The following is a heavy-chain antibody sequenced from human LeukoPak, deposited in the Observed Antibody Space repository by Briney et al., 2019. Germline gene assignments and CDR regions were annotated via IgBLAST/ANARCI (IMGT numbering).Heavy chain of an antibody. CDR3: AKTDRFTITTMIDF. D-gene: IGHD4-11*01. CDR2: IYPGDSDT. V-gene: IGHV5-51*01. Sequence: GESLKISCKASGYSFTKHWIGWVRQMPGKGLEWMGVIYPGDSDTRYSPSFQGRVTISVDKSISTAYLQWSSLKASDTATYYCAKTDRFTITTMIDFWGQGTVVTVSS. J-gene: IGHJ4*02. CDR1: GYSFTKHW.